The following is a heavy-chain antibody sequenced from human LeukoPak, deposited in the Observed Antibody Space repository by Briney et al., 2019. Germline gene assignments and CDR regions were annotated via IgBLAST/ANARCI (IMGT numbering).Heavy chain of an antibody. CDR3: ARRTSYGGVFDY. Sequence: PSETLSLTCAVYGGSFSGYYWSWIRQPPGKGLEWIGEINHSGSTNYNPSLKSRVTISVDTSKNQFSLKLSSVTAADTAVYYCARRTSYGGVFDYWGQGTLVTVSS. V-gene: IGHV4-34*01. J-gene: IGHJ4*02. CDR1: GGSFSGYY. D-gene: IGHD5-18*01. CDR2: INHSGST.